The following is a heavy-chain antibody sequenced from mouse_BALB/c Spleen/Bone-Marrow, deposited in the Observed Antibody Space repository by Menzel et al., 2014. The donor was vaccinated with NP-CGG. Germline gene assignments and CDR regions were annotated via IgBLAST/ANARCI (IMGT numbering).Heavy chain of an antibody. CDR3: ASATTATYYAMDY. D-gene: IGHD1-2*01. J-gene: IGHJ4*01. V-gene: IGHV14-3*02. Sequence: EVNVVESGAELVKPGASVKLSCTAPGFNIKDTYMHWVKQRPEQGLEWIGRIDPANGNTKYDPKFQGKATITTDTSSNTAYLQVSSLTSEDTAVYYCASATTATYYAMDYWGQGTSVTVSS. CDR1: GFNIKDTY. CDR2: IDPANGNT.